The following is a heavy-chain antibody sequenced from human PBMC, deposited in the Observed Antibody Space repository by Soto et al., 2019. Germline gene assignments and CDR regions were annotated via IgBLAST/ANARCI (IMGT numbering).Heavy chain of an antibody. V-gene: IGHV4-59*01. CDR2: IYYSGST. CDR3: ASRDIYDRGAFDI. Sequence: SETLSLTCTVSGGSISRYYWSWIRQPPGKGLEWIGYIYYSGSTNYNPSLKSRVTISVDTSKNQFSLKLSSVTAADTAVYYCASRDIYDRGAFDIRGQGTMVTVSS. CDR1: GGSISRYY. D-gene: IGHD3-22*01. J-gene: IGHJ3*02.